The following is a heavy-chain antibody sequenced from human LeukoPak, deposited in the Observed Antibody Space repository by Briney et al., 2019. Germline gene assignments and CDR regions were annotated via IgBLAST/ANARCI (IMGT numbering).Heavy chain of an antibody. CDR3: ARGRSGYYYASFDY. D-gene: IGHD3-22*01. Sequence: SETLSLTCAVYGGSFSGYYWSWIRQPPGKGLEWIGEINHSGSTNYNPSLKSRVTISVDTSKNQFSLKLSSVTAADTAVYYCARGRSGYYYASFDYWGQGILVTVSS. CDR2: INHSGST. CDR1: GGSFSGYY. V-gene: IGHV4-34*01. J-gene: IGHJ4*02.